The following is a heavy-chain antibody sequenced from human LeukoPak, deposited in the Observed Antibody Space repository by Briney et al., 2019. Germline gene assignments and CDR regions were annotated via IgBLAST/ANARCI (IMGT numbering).Heavy chain of an antibody. CDR3: AKDWGNDHNNPTDYWI. CDR1: GFAFGAYA. D-gene: IGHD4-11*01. J-gene: IGHJ4*02. V-gene: IGHV3-23*01. Sequence: GGSLRLSCAASGFAFGAYAMSWVRQAPGKGLEWVSGISGSGATIHYADSVKGRFTISRDNSKNTLYLQVNSLRAEDTAIYYCAKDWGNDHNNPTDYWIWGQRTVVTVSS. CDR2: ISGSGATI.